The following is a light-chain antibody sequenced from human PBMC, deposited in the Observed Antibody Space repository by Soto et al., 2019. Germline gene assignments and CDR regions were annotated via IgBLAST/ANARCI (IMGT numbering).Light chain of an antibody. J-gene: IGLJ2*01. V-gene: IGLV3-21*02. Sequence: SYELTQPPSVSVAPGQTARIPCGGDKIGSRSVHWYQQRPGQAPVLVVYDDGDRPSGIPQRFSASNSGNTATLTISAVEAGDEADYYCQVWDGFGGGTKFTVL. CDR2: DDG. CDR1: KIGSRS. CDR3: QVWDG.